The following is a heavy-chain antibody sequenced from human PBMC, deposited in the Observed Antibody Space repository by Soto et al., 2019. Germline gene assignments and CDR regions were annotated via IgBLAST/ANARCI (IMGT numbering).Heavy chain of an antibody. CDR2: IYGGGST. CDR3: ARVDTVDYYYGMDV. CDR1: GFTVSYFY. D-gene: IGHD2-15*01. Sequence: EVQLVESGGGLIQPGGSLRLSCAASGFTVSYFYMNWVRQAPGKVLEWVSVIYGGGSTYYADSVKGRFTTSRDSSKNTVYLQMNSLRTAETAVYYCARVDTVDYYYGMDVWGQGTTVTVSS. V-gene: IGHV3-53*01. J-gene: IGHJ6*02.